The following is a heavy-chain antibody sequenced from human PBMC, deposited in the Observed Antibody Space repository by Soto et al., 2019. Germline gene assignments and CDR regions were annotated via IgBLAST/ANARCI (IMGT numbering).Heavy chain of an antibody. V-gene: IGHV4-39*01. CDR2: IYYSGST. CDR3: ASHVSESGSSLRSVYWFDP. J-gene: IGHJ5*02. D-gene: IGHD1-26*01. Sequence: QLQLQESGPGLVKPSETLSRTCTVSGGSISSSSYYWGWIRQPPGKGLAWIGSIYYSGSTYYNPSLKSRVTISVDTSKNQFALKLSSVTAADTAVYYCASHVSESGSSLRSVYWFDPWGQGTRVTVSS. CDR1: GGSISSSSYY.